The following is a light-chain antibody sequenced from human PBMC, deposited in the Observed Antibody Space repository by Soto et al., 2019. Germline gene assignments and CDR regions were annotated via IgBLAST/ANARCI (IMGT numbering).Light chain of an antibody. Sequence: EIVLTQSPGTLSLSAGERATLSCRASQSVSSSCLAWYQQKPGQAPRLLIYGASSRATGIPDRFSGSGSGTDFTLTISRLEPEDFAVYHCQQYGRSPPITFGPGTKVDIK. J-gene: IGKJ3*01. CDR3: QQYGRSPPIT. CDR2: GAS. CDR1: QSVSSSC. V-gene: IGKV3-20*01.